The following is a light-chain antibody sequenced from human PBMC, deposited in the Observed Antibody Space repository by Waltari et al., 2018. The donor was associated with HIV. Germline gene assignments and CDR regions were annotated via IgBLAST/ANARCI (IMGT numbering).Light chain of an antibody. J-gene: IGLJ3*02. Sequence: QSALTQPASVSGSPGQSSTISCTGTSSDVGGYNYVSWYQQHPGKAPKVMIYDVSNRPSGVSNRFSGSKSGNTASLTISGLQAEDEADYYCSSYTSSSSWVFGGGTKLTVL. V-gene: IGLV2-14*03. CDR3: SSYTSSSSWV. CDR2: DVS. CDR1: SSDVGGYNY.